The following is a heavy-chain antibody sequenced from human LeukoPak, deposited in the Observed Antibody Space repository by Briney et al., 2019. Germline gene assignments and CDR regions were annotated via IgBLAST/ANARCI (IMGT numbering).Heavy chain of an antibody. D-gene: IGHD6-13*01. CDR1: GYTFTSYG. J-gene: IGHJ4*02. CDR3: ATGYSSSWSHTTNFDY. CDR2: ISAYNGNT. V-gene: IGHV1-18*01. Sequence: ASVKVSCKASGYTFTSYGISWVRQAPGQGLEWMGWISAYNGNTNYAQKLQGRVTMTTDTSTSTAYMELRSLRSDDTAVYYCATGYSSSWSHTTNFDYWGQGTLVTVSS.